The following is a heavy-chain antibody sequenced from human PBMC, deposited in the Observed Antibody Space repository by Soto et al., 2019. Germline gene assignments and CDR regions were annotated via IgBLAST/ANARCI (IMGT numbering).Heavy chain of an antibody. D-gene: IGHD2-15*01. Sequence: SETLSLTCTVSGGSISSGGYYWSWIRQHPGKGLEWIGYIYYSGSTYYNPSLRSRVTISVDTSKNQFSLKLSSVTAADTAVYYCVRYGSGECNRGSCYSPFDYWGQGTLVTVSS. V-gene: IGHV4-30-4*08. CDR1: GGSISSGGYY. J-gene: IGHJ4*02. CDR3: VRYGSGECNRGSCYSPFDY. CDR2: IYYSGST.